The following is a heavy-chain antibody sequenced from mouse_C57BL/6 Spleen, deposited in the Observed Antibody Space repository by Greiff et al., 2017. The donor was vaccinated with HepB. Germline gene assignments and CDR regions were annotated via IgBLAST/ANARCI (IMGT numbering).Heavy chain of an antibody. Sequence: EVKLMESGGGLVKPGGSLKLSCAASGFTFSSYTMSWVRQTPEKRLEWVATISGGGGNTYYPDSVKGRFTISRDNAKNTLYLQMSSLRSEDTALYYCARQDGNYGFAYWGQGTLVTVSA. CDR2: ISGGGGNT. CDR3: ARQDGNYGFAY. V-gene: IGHV5-9*01. D-gene: IGHD2-1*01. J-gene: IGHJ3*01. CDR1: GFTFSSYT.